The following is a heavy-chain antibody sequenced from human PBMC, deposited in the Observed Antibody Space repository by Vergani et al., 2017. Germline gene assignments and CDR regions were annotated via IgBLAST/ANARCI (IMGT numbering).Heavy chain of an antibody. Sequence: QVQLQQWGGGLLKPSETLSLTCVVNGGSFTSYHWTWIRQSPGEGLEWVGDIDHTGRPDYNPSLTSRLTMSVDKSRNQFSRTLNSVTATDTAIYFCARVNTETNGHLYYYYYMDVWGKGTAVTVS. V-gene: IGHV4-34*01. CDR1: GGSFTSYH. CDR2: IDHTGRP. D-gene: IGHD4-11*01. J-gene: IGHJ6*03. CDR3: ARVNTETNGHLYYYYYMDV.